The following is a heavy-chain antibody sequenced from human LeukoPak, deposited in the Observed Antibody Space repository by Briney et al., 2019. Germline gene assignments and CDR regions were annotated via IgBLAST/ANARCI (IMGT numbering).Heavy chain of an antibody. CDR3: ARNWGYYYDSSGYLHFDY. CDR2: IYPGDSDT. CDR1: GYSFTSYW. J-gene: IGHJ4*02. Sequence: GESLKISCKGSGYSFTSYWIGWVRQMPGKGLEWMEIIYPGDSDTRYSPSFQGQVTISADKSISTAYLQWSSLKASDTAMYYCARNWGYYYDSSGYLHFDYWGQGTLVTVSS. D-gene: IGHD3-22*01. V-gene: IGHV5-51*01.